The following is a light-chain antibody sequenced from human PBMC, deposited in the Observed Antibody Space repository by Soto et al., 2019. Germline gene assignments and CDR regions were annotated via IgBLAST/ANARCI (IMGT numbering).Light chain of an antibody. J-gene: IGLJ2*01. CDR3: ASYGGDNNLL. CDR2: EVS. CDR1: SSEVGGYNY. V-gene: IGLV2-8*01. Sequence: QSALTQPPSASGSPGQSVTISCTGTSSEVGGYNYVSWYQQHPGKAPKLMMFEVSKRPSGVPDRFSGSKFGNTASLTVSGLQAEDEADYYCASYGGDNNLLFGGGTKLTVL.